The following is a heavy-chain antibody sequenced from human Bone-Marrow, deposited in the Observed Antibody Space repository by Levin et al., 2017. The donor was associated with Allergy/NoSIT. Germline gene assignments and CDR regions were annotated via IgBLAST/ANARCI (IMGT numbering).Heavy chain of an antibody. CDR3: ARGRELGYYYYGMDV. J-gene: IGHJ6*02. CDR2: IYYSGST. V-gene: IGHV4-59*01. D-gene: IGHD1-26*01. Sequence: SETLSLTCTVSGGSISSYYWSWIRQPPGKGLEWIGYIYYSGSTNYNPSLKSRVTISVDTSKNQFSLKLSSVTAADTAVYYCARGRELGYYYYGMDVWGQGTTVTVSS. CDR1: GGSISSYY.